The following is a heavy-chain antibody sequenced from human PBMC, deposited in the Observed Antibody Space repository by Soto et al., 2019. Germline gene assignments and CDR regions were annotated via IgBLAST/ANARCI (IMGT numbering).Heavy chain of an antibody. J-gene: IGHJ4*02. V-gene: IGHV4-34*01. CDR2: ISPSGTT. CDR1: SGSLSGYY. Sequence: PSETLSLTCSLYSGSLSGYYWSWIRQPPGKGLEWIGEISPSGTTNYSPSLKSRVSISVDTSKNQFSLNLTSLTAADTAVYYCARAPKVSGSAQKRPELWGQGSLVT. D-gene: IGHD6-6*01. CDR3: ARAPKVSGSAQKRPEL.